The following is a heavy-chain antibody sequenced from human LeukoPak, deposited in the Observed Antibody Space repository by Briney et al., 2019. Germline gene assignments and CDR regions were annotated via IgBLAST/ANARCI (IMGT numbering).Heavy chain of an antibody. V-gene: IGHV3-7*01. CDR3: AKFADPGV. D-gene: IGHD7-27*01. CDR1: GFPFSTYW. CDR2: IKPDGSET. J-gene: IGHJ3*01. Sequence: PGGSLRLSCAASGFPFSTYWMTWVRQAPGKGLEWVANIKPDGSETSYVDSVKGRFTISKDNAKNSLYLQMNSLRAEDTAVYYCAKFADPGVWGQGTMVTVSS.